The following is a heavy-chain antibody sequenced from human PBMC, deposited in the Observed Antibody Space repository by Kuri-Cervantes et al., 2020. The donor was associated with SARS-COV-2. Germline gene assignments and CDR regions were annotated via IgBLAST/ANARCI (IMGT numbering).Heavy chain of an antibody. D-gene: IGHD6-19*01. Sequence: LRLSSAIPGDSVSSNSAAWNWIRQSPSRGLEWLGRTYYRSKWYNDYAVSVKSRITINPDTSKNQFSLQLNSVTPEDTAVYYCARDHYSSGWTLNDYWGQGTLVTVSS. J-gene: IGHJ4*02. V-gene: IGHV6-1*01. CDR1: GDSVSSNSAA. CDR3: ARDHYSSGWTLNDY. CDR2: TYYRSKWYN.